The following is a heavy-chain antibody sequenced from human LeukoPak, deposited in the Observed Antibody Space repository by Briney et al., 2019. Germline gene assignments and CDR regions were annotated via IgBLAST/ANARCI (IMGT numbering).Heavy chain of an antibody. CDR3: GGLRSSGYLIDY. Sequence: PGGSLRLPCAASGFIVSSNYMSWVRQAPGKGLEWVSVIYAGGSTFYADSVKGRFTISRDSSKNTLYLQMNSLRGEDTAVYYCGGLRSSGYLIDYWGQGTQVTVSS. J-gene: IGHJ4*02. CDR1: GFIVSSNY. D-gene: IGHD3-22*01. V-gene: IGHV3-53*01. CDR2: IYAGGST.